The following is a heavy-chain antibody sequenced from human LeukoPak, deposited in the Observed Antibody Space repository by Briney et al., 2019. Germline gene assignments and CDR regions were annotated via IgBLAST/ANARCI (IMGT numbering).Heavy chain of an antibody. CDR2: INTDGSST. CDR1: GFTLSNFW. V-gene: IGHV3-74*01. J-gene: IGHJ4*02. D-gene: IGHD3-10*01. Sequence: GGSLRPSCSASGFTLSNFWIHWVRQAPGKGLVWVSRINTDGSSTNYADSVKGRFAVSRDNAKNSLYLQMNSLRAEDTAVYYCARVAPYRRGHYYFDYWGQGTLVTVSS. CDR3: ARVAPYRRGHYYFDY.